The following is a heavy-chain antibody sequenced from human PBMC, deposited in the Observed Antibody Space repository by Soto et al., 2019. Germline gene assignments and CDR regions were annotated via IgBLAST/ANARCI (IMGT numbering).Heavy chain of an antibody. J-gene: IGHJ4*02. D-gene: IGHD3-22*01. V-gene: IGHV3-15*01. CDR2: IKSKTDGGTT. CDR1: GFTFSNAW. CDR3: TTSPTYYYDSSGPRDY. Sequence: PGGSLRLSCAGSGFTFSNAWMSWVRQAPGKGLEWVGRIKSKTDGGTTDYAAPVKGRFTISRDDSKNTLYLQMNSLKTEDTAVHYCTTSPTYYYDSSGPRDYWGQGTLVTVSS.